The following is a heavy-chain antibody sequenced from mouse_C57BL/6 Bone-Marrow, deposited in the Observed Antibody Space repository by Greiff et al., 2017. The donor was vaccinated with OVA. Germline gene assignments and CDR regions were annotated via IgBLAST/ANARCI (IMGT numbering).Heavy chain of an antibody. CDR1: GYTFTSYW. CDR2: IHPSDSDT. V-gene: IGHV1-74*01. J-gene: IGHJ3*01. CDR3: ASPYYYGSSPLTY. Sequence: QVQLQQPGAELVKPGASVKVSCKASGYTFTSYWMHWVKQRPGQGLEWIGRIHPSDSDTNYNQKFKGKATLTVDKSSSTAYMQLSSLTSEDSAVYYCASPYYYGSSPLTYWGQGTLVTVSA. D-gene: IGHD1-1*01.